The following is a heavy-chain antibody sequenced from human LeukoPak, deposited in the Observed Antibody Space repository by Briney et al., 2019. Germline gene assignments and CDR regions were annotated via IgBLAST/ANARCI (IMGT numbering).Heavy chain of an antibody. V-gene: IGHV3-30-3*02. CDR2: ISYDGSNK. J-gene: IGHJ3*02. D-gene: IGHD6-13*01. CDR1: GFTFSSYA. Sequence: PGGSLRLSCAASGFTFSSYAMHWVRQAPGKGLEWVAVISYDGSNKYYADSVKRRFTISTDNSKNTLYLQMNSLRAEDTAVYYCAKSIAAAGTEDDAFDIWGQGTMVTVSS. CDR3: AKSIAAAGTEDDAFDI.